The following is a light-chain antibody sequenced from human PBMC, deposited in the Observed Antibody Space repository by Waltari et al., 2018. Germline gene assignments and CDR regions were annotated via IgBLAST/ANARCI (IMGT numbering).Light chain of an antibody. J-gene: IGKJ1*01. CDR2: AAS. V-gene: IGKV1-39*01. Sequence: QLTQSQSSPSASVGYRVTIACRASQNLTTYINWYQQKPGKAPNLLIYAASTLQNGVPIRIRGRGSQTGVNRAVRRPQTEALATYYCQQSYSTPRTCAQGT. CDR1: QNLTTY. CDR3: QQSYSTPRT.